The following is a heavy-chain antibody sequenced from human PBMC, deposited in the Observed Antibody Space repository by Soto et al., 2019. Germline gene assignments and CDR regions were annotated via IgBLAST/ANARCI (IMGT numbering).Heavy chain of an antibody. CDR3: ARARGTSWYNWFDS. CDR1: GGTFNSSG. CDR2: IIPLVGTT. J-gene: IGHJ5*01. V-gene: IGHV1-69*01. Sequence: QVQLVQSGAELKKPGSSVKVSCKASGGTFNSSGISWVRQAPGPGIEWMGGIIPLVGTTNYAQRFKGRVTVTADESTSTVYMHLSSLRFEDTAMYYCARARGTSWYNWFDSWGQGTLVTVSS. D-gene: IGHD1-26*01.